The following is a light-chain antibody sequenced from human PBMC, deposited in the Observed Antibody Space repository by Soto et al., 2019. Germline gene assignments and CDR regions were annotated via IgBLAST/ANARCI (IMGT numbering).Light chain of an antibody. J-gene: IGLJ3*02. CDR2: EVS. CDR1: SSDVGGFNY. CDR3: SSFTTSNTWV. V-gene: IGLV2-14*01. Sequence: QSALPQPASVSGSPGQSITISCTGTSSDVGGFNYVSWYQQYPGEAPKLLIYEVSNRPSGVSSRFSGSKSGNTASLTISGLQADDERDYYCSSFTTSNTWVFGGGTKVTVL.